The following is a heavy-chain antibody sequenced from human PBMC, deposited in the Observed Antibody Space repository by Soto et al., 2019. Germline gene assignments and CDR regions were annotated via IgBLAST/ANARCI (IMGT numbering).Heavy chain of an antibody. CDR2: ISWNSGSI. J-gene: IGHJ4*02. CDR3: AKDSGGDDILTGYYYFDY. Sequence: GGSLRLSCAASGFTFDDYAMHWVRQAPGKGLEWVSGISWNSGSIGYADSVKGRFTISRDNAKNSLYLQMNSLRAEDTALYYCAKDSGGDDILTGYYYFDYWGQGTLVTVSS. V-gene: IGHV3-9*01. CDR1: GFTFDDYA. D-gene: IGHD3-9*01.